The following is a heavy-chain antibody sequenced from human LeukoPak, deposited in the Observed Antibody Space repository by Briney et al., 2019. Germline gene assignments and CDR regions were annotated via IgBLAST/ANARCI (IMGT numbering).Heavy chain of an antibody. CDR2: INPSSGGT. V-gene: IGHV1-2*02. J-gene: IGHJ4*02. CDR3: ARDYYGSGNRFDY. D-gene: IGHD3-10*01. Sequence: ASVEVSCKAPGYTFTNYFIHWVRQAPGQGLEWMGWINPSSGGTNYAQKFQGRVTMTRDTSISTAYMELSSLTSGDTAVYYCARDYYGSGNRFDYWGQGTLVTVFS. CDR1: GYTFTNYF.